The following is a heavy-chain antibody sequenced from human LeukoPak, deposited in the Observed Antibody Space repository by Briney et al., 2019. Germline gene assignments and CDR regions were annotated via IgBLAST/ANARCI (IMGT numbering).Heavy chain of an antibody. Sequence: GESLKISCKGSGRSFTSYWIGWVRQMPGKGLEWMGIIYPGDSDTRYSPSFQGQVTISVDKSISTAYLHWGSLKASDTAIYYCASPGQWELRHWGQGTLVTVSS. CDR3: ASPGQWELRH. CDR1: GRSFTSYW. D-gene: IGHD1-26*01. V-gene: IGHV5-51*01. CDR2: IYPGDSDT. J-gene: IGHJ1*01.